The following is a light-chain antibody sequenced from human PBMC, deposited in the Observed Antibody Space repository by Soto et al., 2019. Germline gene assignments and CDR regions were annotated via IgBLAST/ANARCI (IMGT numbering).Light chain of an antibody. CDR1: SSNIRSNT. CDR2: NNN. V-gene: IGLV1-44*01. Sequence: QSVLTQPPSASGTPGQRVTISCSGSSSNIRSNTVNWYQQLPGTAPKLLIYNNNHRPSGVPDRISGSQSGTTASLAISGLQSEDEADYYCAAWDDSLNGVLFGGGTKLTVL. J-gene: IGLJ2*01. CDR3: AAWDDSLNGVL.